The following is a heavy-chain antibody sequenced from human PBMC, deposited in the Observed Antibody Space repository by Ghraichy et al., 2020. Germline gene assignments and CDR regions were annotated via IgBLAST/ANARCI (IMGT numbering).Heavy chain of an antibody. CDR1: GFTFSSYW. J-gene: IGHJ4*02. V-gene: IGHV3-7*01. CDR2: IKQDGSEK. D-gene: IGHD3-3*01. CDR3: ARVAGPLEWLSNGPFDY. Sequence: GESLNISCAASGFTFSSYWMSWVRQAPGKGLEWVANIKQDGSEKYYVDSVKGRFTISRDNAKNSLYLQMNSLRAEDTAVYYCARVAGPLEWLSNGPFDYWGQGTLVTVSS.